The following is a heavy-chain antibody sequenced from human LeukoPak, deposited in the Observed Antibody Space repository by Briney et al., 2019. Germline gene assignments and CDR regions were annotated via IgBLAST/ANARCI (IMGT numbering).Heavy chain of an antibody. J-gene: IGHJ3*02. Sequence: GGSLRLSCAASGFTFSSYAMSWVRQAPGKGLEWVSAISGSGGSTYYADSVKGRFTISRDNSKNTLYLQMNSLRAEDTAVYYCAREPRGDTAMVKSAFDIWGQGTMVTVSS. V-gene: IGHV3-23*01. CDR3: AREPRGDTAMVKSAFDI. CDR1: GFTFSSYA. CDR2: ISGSGGST. D-gene: IGHD5-18*01.